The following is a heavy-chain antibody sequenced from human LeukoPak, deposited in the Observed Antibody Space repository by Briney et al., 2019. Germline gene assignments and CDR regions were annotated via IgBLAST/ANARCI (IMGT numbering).Heavy chain of an antibody. J-gene: IGHJ3*02. D-gene: IGHD5-12*01. Sequence: GGSLRLSCAASGFTFDDYAMHWVRQAPGKGLEWVSLISWDGGSTYYADSVKGRFTISRDNSKNSLYLQMNSLRAEDTALYYCAKAGRGYSGYDYSDAFDIWGQGTMVTVSS. CDR3: AKAGRGYSGYDYSDAFDI. CDR1: GFTFDDYA. CDR2: ISWDGGST. V-gene: IGHV3-43D*03.